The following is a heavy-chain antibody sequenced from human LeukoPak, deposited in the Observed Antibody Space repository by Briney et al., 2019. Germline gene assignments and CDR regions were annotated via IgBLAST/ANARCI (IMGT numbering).Heavy chain of an antibody. Sequence: GGTLRLSCAVSVLTSRGYTMSWVRQSPGTGLQWVSDSSGSGTTIYNAASVKVRVTVTRDNAKNSLYLQMNSLRAEDTAVYYCARVDYGSGSALSDYWGQGTLVPVSS. CDR3: ARVDYGSGSALSDY. J-gene: IGHJ4*02. V-gene: IGHV3-48*04. CDR2: SSGSGTTI. D-gene: IGHD3-10*01. CDR1: VLTSRGYT.